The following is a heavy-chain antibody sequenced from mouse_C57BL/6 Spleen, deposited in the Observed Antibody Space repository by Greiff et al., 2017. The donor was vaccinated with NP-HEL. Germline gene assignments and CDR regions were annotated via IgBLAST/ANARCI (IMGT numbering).Heavy chain of an antibody. J-gene: IGHJ3*01. CDR2: IHPNSGST. CDR3: ASSWLPPSWFAY. CDR1: GYTFTSYW. Sequence: VQLQQPGAELVKPGASVKLSCKASGYTFTSYWMHWVKQRPGQGLEWIGMIHPNSGSTNYNEKFKSKATLTVDKSSSTAYMQLSSLTSEDSAVYYCASSWLPPSWFAYWGQGTLVTVSA. V-gene: IGHV1-64*01. D-gene: IGHD2-2*01.